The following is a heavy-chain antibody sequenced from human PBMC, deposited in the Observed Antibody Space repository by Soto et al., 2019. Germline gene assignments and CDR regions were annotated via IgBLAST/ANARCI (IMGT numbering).Heavy chain of an antibody. CDR3: ARGRVLRYFDWLYRMGLDY. J-gene: IGHJ4*02. CDR1: GGTFSSYA. V-gene: IGHV1-69*05. CDR2: IIPIFGTA. D-gene: IGHD3-9*01. Sequence: GASVKVSCKASGGTFSSYAISWVRQAPGQGLEWMGGIIPIFGTANYAQKFQGRVTMTRNTSISTAYMELSSLRSEDTAVYYCARGRVLRYFDWLYRMGLDYWGQGTLVTVSS.